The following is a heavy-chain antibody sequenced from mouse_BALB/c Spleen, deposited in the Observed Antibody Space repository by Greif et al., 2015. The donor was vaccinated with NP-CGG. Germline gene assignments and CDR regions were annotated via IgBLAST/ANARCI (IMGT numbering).Heavy chain of an antibody. CDR1: GFSLTSYG. D-gene: IGHD1-1*01. J-gene: IGHJ1*01. CDR2: IWSGGST. Sequence: VQLQQSGPGLVQPSQSLSITCTVSGFSLTSYGVHWVRQSPGKGLEWLGVIWSGGSTDYNAAFISRLSISKDNSKIQVFFKMNSLQANDTAIYYCAISYGSSWYFDVWGAGTTVTVSS. V-gene: IGHV2-2*02. CDR3: AISYGSSWYFDV.